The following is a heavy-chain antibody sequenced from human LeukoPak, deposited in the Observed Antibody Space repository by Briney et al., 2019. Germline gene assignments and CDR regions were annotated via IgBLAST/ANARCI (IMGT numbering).Heavy chain of an antibody. CDR2: ISYDGRNK. D-gene: IGHD2-21*01. Sequence: PGGSLRLSCAASGFIFSSYGMHWVRQAPGKGLEWVAVISYDGRNKSYADSVKGRFTISRDNSKNTLYLQMNSLRAEDTAVYYCAKHPWGAVVNTGYFHHWGQGTLVTVSS. V-gene: IGHV3-30*18. J-gene: IGHJ1*01. CDR3: AKHPWGAVVNTGYFHH. CDR1: GFIFSSYG.